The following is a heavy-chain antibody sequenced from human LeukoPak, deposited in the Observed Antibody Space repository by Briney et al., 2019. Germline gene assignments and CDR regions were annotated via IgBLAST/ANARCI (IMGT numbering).Heavy chain of an antibody. D-gene: IGHD2-15*01. CDR3: ARTRYCSGATCFSPELFDS. Sequence: PSETLSLTCAVSGYSISSGYHWGWLRQSPGKGLEWIGSIYHSGKTYYNPSLSSRVTISVGTSMNQFSLKLTSVTGTDTAVYYCARTRYCSGATCFSPELFDSWGQGTLVTVSS. CDR1: GYSISSGYH. J-gene: IGHJ4*02. CDR2: IYHSGKT. V-gene: IGHV4-38-2*01.